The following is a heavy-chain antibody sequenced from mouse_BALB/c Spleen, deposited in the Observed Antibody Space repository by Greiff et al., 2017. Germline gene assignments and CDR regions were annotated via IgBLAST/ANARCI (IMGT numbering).Heavy chain of an antibody. Sequence: QVQLQQSGAELVRPGASVKLSCKASGYTFTSYWINWVKQRPGQGLEWIGNIYPSDSYTNYNQKFTDKATLTVDKSSSTAYMQLSIPTSDDSAVYYCTIDYYGSSYMDYWGQGTSVTVSS. CDR2: IYPSDSYT. V-gene: IGHV1-69*02. D-gene: IGHD1-1*01. CDR3: TIDYYGSSYMDY. CDR1: GYTFTSYW. J-gene: IGHJ4*01.